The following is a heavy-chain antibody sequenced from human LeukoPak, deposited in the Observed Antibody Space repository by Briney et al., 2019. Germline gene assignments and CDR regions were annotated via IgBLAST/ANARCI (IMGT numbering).Heavy chain of an antibody. Sequence: KPSETLSLTCTVSGDSISPYYWSWIRQPVGKGLEWIGRIYASGSTNYNPSHNPSLESRVTMSVDTSNNQFSLNLSSVTAADTAVYYCARGRPGDYWGQGTLDTVSS. J-gene: IGHJ4*02. V-gene: IGHV4-4*07. CDR1: GDSISPYY. CDR2: IYASGST. D-gene: IGHD7-27*01. CDR3: ARGRPGDY.